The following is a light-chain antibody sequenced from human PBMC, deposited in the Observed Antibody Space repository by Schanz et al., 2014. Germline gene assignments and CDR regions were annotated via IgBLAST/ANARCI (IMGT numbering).Light chain of an antibody. V-gene: IGKV3-20*01. CDR2: DAS. J-gene: IGKJ5*01. CDR1: QSVSSSY. CDR3: QQYGNSPLT. Sequence: ETLMTQSPATLSVSPGGRATLPCRACQSVSSSYLPWCQQKPGQAPRLLIYDASNRATGIPARFSGSGSGTDFTLTISRLEPEDFAVYYCQQYGNSPLTFGQGTRLDIK.